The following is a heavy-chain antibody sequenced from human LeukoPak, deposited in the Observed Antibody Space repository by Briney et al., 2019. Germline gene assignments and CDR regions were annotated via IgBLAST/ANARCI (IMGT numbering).Heavy chain of an antibody. D-gene: IGHD5-12*01. CDR1: GFTFSDYY. CDR3: ARAPGGYDLAFDP. J-gene: IGHJ5*02. V-gene: IGHV3-11*05. CDR2: ISSSSSYT. Sequence: PGGSLRLSCAASGFTFSDYYMSWIRQAPGKGLEWVSYISSSSSYTNYADSVKGRFTISRDNAKNSLYLQMDSLRAEDTAVYYCARAPGGYDLAFDPWGQGTLVTVSS.